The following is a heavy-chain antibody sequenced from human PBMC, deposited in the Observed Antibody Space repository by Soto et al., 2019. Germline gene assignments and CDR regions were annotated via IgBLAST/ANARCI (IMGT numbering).Heavy chain of an antibody. CDR1: GYSFTDYW. CDR2: IDPRDSQS. D-gene: IGHD3-16*01. V-gene: IGHV5-10-1*01. Sequence: GEALKITWEASGYSFTDYWITWVRQMPGKGLELMGMIDPRDSQSNYSPSFQGHVTISADKSSSTAYLQWNSLKASDTAMYYCARTGYGNWLDXWGQGTLVTVSX. J-gene: IGHJ5*02. CDR3: ARTGYGNWLDX.